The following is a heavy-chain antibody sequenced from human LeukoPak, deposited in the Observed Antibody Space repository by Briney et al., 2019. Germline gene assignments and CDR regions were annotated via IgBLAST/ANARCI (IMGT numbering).Heavy chain of an antibody. Sequence: GGSLRLSCAASGLAFSSYAMSWVRQAPGKGLEGVSTISVASNTFYADSVQGRFTISRDNSRNTVYLQMTGLRADDTAVYYCADYGVSGVRNNFYWGQGTLVTVSS. CDR3: ADYGVSGVRNNFY. CDR2: ISVASNT. D-gene: IGHD3-3*01. J-gene: IGHJ4*02. V-gene: IGHV3-23*01. CDR1: GLAFSSYA.